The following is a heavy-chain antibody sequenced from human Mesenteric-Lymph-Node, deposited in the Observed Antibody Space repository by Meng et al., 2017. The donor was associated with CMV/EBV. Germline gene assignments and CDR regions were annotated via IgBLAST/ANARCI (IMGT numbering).Heavy chain of an antibody. Sequence: ASVKVSCKASGYTFTSYDINWVRQATGQGLEWMGWMNPNSGNTGYAQKFQGRVTITRNTSISTAYMELSSLRSEDTAVYYCARDPAFSYSSGPTNWFDPWGQGTLVTVSS. V-gene: IGHV1-8*03. J-gene: IGHJ5*02. CDR2: MNPNSGNT. CDR1: GYTFTSYD. D-gene: IGHD6-19*01. CDR3: ARDPAFSYSSGPTNWFDP.